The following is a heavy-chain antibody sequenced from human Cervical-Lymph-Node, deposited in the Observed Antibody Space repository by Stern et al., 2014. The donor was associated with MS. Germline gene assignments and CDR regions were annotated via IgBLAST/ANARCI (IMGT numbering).Heavy chain of an antibody. CDR3: SRESMRLGGIVSNYFDF. V-gene: IGHV1-46*03. CDR1: GYTFTNYY. D-gene: IGHD2-15*01. J-gene: IGHJ4*02. Sequence: VQLVESGAEVKKPGASVKVSCKASGYTFTNYYIHWVRQAPGQGLEWMGTINPSSSGPTYSQNFQGRVSMTNDRSTSTVYMELSSLRSEDTAIYYCSRESMRLGGIVSNYFDFWGQGTLVTVSS. CDR2: INPSSSGP.